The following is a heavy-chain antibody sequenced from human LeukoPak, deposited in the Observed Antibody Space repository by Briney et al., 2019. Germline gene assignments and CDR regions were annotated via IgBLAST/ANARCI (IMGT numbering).Heavy chain of an antibody. CDR1: GLTFSSYS. CDR2: ISISSSYI. CDR3: ARWSIAAAGTA. V-gene: IGHV3-21*01. J-gene: IGHJ5*02. D-gene: IGHD6-13*01. Sequence: GGSLRLSRSASGLTFSSYSVIWVRPPPGKSLEGVSSISISSSYIYYAASVKCRFTISRDNAKNSLYLQRNSLRAEDTAVYYCARWSIAAAGTAWGQGTLVTVSS.